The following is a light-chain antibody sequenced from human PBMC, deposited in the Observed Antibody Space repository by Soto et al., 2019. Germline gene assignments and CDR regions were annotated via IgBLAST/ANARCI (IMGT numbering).Light chain of an antibody. CDR2: EVT. CDR1: TSDLGDYKY. CDR3: SLYPISRV. J-gene: IGLJ3*02. Sequence: QSVLTQPASVSGSPGQSITISCTGTTSDLGDYKYISWYQQHPGKVPKLIIYEVTNLPSGVSNRFSGSKSGNTASLTISGDQAEDEADYYCSLYPISRVFGGGTKVTVL. V-gene: IGLV2-14*01.